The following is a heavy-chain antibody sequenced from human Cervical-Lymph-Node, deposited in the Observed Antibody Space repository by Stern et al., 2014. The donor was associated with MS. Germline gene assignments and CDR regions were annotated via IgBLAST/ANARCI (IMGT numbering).Heavy chain of an antibody. CDR2: INTATGDP. V-gene: IGHV7-4-1*02. Sequence: VQLVESESELKKPGASVTVSCKASGYTFTAYSMNWVRQAPGQGLEWMGWINTATGDPTYARDFTGRFVFSLDTSATTAYLHISILEAADTAIYYCARGDWFDPWGQGTLVTVSS. J-gene: IGHJ5*02. CDR3: ARGDWFDP. CDR1: GYTFTAYS.